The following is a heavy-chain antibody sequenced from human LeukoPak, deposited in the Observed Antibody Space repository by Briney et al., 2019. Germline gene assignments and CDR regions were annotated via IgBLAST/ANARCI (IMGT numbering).Heavy chain of an antibody. CDR1: SGSISTSNYY. V-gene: IGHV4-39*07. CDR2: IFYSGST. CDR3: ARGYSGSYYPMDV. J-gene: IGHJ6*04. Sequence: SETLSLTCTVSSGSISTSNYYWGWVRQPPGKALEWIGNIFYSGSTYYSPSLKSRVTISLDTSRNQFSLKLNSVTAADTAVYYCARGYSGSYYPMDVWGKGTTVTISS. D-gene: IGHD1-26*01.